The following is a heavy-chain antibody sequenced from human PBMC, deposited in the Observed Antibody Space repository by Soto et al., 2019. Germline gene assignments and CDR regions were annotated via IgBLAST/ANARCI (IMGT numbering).Heavy chain of an antibody. V-gene: IGHV4-31*03. D-gene: IGHD5-12*01. CDR3: ARMLGATIFDY. CDR2: IYYSGSP. J-gene: IGHJ4*02. CDR1: GGSISSGGYY. Sequence: QVQLQESGPGLVKPSQTLSLTCTVSGGSISSGGYYWNWIRQHPGKGLEWIGYIYYSGSPYYNTSLKSRVTISVDTSKNQFSLKLSSVTAADTAVYYCARMLGATIFDYWGQGTLVTVSS.